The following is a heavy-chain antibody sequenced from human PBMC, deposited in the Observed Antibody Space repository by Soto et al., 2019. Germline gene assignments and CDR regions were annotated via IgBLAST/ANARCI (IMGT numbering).Heavy chain of an antibody. CDR1: GGTFSSYT. D-gene: IGHD1-7*01. CDR3: ARGFHWNYAFDI. J-gene: IGHJ3*02. Sequence: SVKVSCKASGGTFSSYTISWVRQAPGQGLEWMGRIIPILGIANYAQKFQGRVTITADKSTSTAYMELSSLRSEDTAVYYCARGFHWNYAFDIWGQGTMVTVSS. V-gene: IGHV1-69*02. CDR2: IIPILGIA.